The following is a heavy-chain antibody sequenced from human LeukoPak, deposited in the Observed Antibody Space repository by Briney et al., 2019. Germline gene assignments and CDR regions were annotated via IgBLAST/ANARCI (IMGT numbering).Heavy chain of an antibody. CDR2: ISSSSSYI. D-gene: IGHD6-19*01. V-gene: IGHV3-21*01. Sequence: GGSLRLSCAASGFTFSDYYMSWVRQAPGKGLEWVSSISSSSSYIYYTDSVKGRFTISRDNARNSLYLQMNSLRAEDTAVYYCARARDNSGWYTDGFDIWGPGTMVTVSS. CDR1: GFTFSDYY. CDR3: ARARDNSGWYTDGFDI. J-gene: IGHJ3*02.